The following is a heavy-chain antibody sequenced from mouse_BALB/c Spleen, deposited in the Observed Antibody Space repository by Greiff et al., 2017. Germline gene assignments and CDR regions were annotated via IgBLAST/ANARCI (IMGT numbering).Heavy chain of an antibody. J-gene: IGHJ2*01. CDR2: IYPGDGDT. Sequence: QVQLKQSGAELVRPGSSVKISCKASGYAFSSYWMNWVKQRPGQGLEWIGQIYPGDGDTNYNGKFKGKATLTADKSSSTAYMQLSSLTSEDSAVYFCAREYGNLYYFDYWGQGTTLTVSS. V-gene: IGHV1-80*01. D-gene: IGHD2-10*02. CDR1: GYAFSSYW. CDR3: AREYGNLYYFDY.